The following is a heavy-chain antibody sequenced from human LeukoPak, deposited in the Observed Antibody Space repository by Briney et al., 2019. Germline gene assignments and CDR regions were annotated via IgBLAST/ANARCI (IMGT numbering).Heavy chain of an antibody. D-gene: IGHD5/OR15-5a*01. Sequence: PSETLSLTCAVSGYSISSGFYWGWIRQPPGKGLEWIGSVYHSESTYYNPSLKSRVTISVDTSKNHFSLNLRSVTAADTAVYYCARVYGGYYYYMDVWGKGTTVTVSS. CDR1: GYSISSGFY. J-gene: IGHJ6*03. CDR3: ARVYGGYYYYMDV. CDR2: VYHSEST. V-gene: IGHV4-38-2*01.